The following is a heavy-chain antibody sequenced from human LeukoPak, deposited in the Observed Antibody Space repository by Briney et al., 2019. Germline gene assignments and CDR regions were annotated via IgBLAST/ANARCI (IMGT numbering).Heavy chain of an antibody. J-gene: IGHJ6*02. Sequence: SETLSLTCTVSGGSISSSSYYWGWIRQPPEKGLEWIGSIYYSGSTYYNPSLKSRATISVDTSKNQFSLKLSSVTAADTAVYYCGALGVYYYYGMDVWGQGTTVTVSS. V-gene: IGHV4-39*07. CDR3: GALGVYYYYGMDV. CDR1: GGSISSSSYY. CDR2: IYYSGST.